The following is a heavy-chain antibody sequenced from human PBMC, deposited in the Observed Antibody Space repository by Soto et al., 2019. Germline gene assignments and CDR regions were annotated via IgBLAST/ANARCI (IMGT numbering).Heavy chain of an antibody. CDR1: GYSFTSYW. J-gene: IGHJ4*02. V-gene: IGHV5-51*01. Sequence: GESLKISCKGSGYSFTSYWIGWVRQMPGKGLEWMGIIYPGDSDTRYSPSFQGQVTISADKSISTAYLHWSSLKASDTAMYYCARRADYYDSSGYYYFDYWGQGTLVTVSS. CDR2: IYPGDSDT. CDR3: ARRADYYDSSGYYYFDY. D-gene: IGHD3-22*01.